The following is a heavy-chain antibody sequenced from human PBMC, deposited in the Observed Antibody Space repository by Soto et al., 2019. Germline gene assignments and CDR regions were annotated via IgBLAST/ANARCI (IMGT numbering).Heavy chain of an antibody. J-gene: IGHJ6*02. D-gene: IGHD1-1*01. CDR1: GFTFSSYA. V-gene: IGHV3-30-3*01. CDR2: ISYDGSNK. Sequence: GGSLRLSCAASGFTFSSYAMHWVRQAPGKGLEWVAVISYDGSNKYYADSVKGQFTISRDNSKNTLFLQMNSLRAEDTAVYFCARAGTGFYYYFLDIWGLGTTVTVSS. CDR3: ARAGTGFYYYFLDI.